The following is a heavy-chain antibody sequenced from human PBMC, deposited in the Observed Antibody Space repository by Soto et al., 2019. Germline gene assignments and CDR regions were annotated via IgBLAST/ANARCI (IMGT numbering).Heavy chain of an antibody. Sequence: EVQLEESGGGLVQPGGYLRLSCTASGVTFSSYSMVWVRQAPGKGLEWVSYISSSSSSIYYADSVKGRFTTSRDNAKNSTYLQMNSLRVEDTGVYYCARELGFDAVARMDVWGQGTTVTVSS. V-gene: IGHV3-48*01. D-gene: IGHD6-19*01. CDR2: ISSSSSSI. CDR3: ARELGFDAVARMDV. J-gene: IGHJ6*02. CDR1: GVTFSSYS.